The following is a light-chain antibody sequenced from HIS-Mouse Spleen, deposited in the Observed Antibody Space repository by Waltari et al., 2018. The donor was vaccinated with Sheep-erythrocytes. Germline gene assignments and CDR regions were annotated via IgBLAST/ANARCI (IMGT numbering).Light chain of an antibody. CDR1: SSDVGSYNL. CDR3: CSYAGSSTLV. Sequence: QSALTQPASVSGSPGQSITISCTGTSSDVGSYNLVSWYQQHPGKAPNLRIDEGSKRPSGGSNRFSGSKSGNTASLTISGLQAEDEADYYCCSYAGSSTLVFGGGTKLTVL. J-gene: IGLJ2*01. V-gene: IGLV2-23*01. CDR2: EGS.